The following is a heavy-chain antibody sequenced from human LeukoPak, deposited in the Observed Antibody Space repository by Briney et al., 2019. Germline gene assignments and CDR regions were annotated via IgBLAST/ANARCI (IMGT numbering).Heavy chain of an antibody. CDR3: AGGHLYVTGEQPPHFAH. V-gene: IGHV6-1*01. Sequence: SQTLSLTCVISGDGVSNDSAAWNWIRQSPSRGLEWLGRTYYRSKWYNDYAASVKGRITVNPDTSKNQFSLQLRSVTPEDTAVYSWAGGHLYVTGEQPPHFAHGGQGPLVTVSS. CDR2: TYYRSKWYN. CDR1: GDGVSNDSAA. D-gene: IGHD7-27*01. J-gene: IGHJ4*02.